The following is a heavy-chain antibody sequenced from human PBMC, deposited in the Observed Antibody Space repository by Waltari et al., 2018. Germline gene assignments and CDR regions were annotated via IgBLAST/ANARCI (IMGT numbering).Heavy chain of an antibody. Sequence: EVQLVESGGGLVKPGGSLRLSCAASGFTFSSYSMNWVRQAPGKGLEWVSSISSSSSYIYYADSVKGRFTISRDNAKNSLYLQMNSLRAEDTAVYYCARDLLSGYSYGYPIDYWGQGTLVTVSS. V-gene: IGHV3-21*01. D-gene: IGHD5-18*01. CDR3: ARDLLSGYSYGYPIDY. CDR1: GFTFSSYS. CDR2: ISSSSSYI. J-gene: IGHJ4*02.